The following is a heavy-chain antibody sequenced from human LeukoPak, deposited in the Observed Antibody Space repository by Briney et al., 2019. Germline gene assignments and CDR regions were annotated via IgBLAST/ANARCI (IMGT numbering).Heavy chain of an antibody. Sequence: PGGSLRLSCAASGFTFSTYWMHWVRQAPGKGLVWVSRINPDGTTTSYADSGKGRFTISRDNAKDTVYLQMNSLRAEDTAVYYCARVSIGWYSFDYWGQGTLVTVSS. CDR1: GFTFSTYW. CDR2: INPDGTTT. D-gene: IGHD6-19*01. V-gene: IGHV3-74*01. J-gene: IGHJ4*02. CDR3: ARVSIGWYSFDY.